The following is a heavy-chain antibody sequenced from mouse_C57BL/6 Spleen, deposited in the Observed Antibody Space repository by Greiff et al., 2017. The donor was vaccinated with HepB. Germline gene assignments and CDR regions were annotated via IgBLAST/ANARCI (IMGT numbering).Heavy chain of an antibody. CDR3: TRYQPFGAFDV. Sequence: QVQLQQSGAELVRPGASVTLSCKASGYTFTDYEMHWVKQTPVHGLEWIGAIDPETGGTAYNQKFKGKAIMTADKSSTTAYMELRSLTSEDSAVYYCTRYQPFGAFDVGGTGTTVTVAS. V-gene: IGHV1-15*01. CDR2: IDPETGGT. J-gene: IGHJ1*03. CDR1: GYTFTDYE.